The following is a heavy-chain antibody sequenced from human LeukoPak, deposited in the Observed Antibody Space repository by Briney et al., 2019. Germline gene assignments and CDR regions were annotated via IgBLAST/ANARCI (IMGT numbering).Heavy chain of an antibody. J-gene: IGHJ4*02. Sequence: SKTLSLTCTASGGSISGYYWSWSRQPPGKGVEWIGNLYYMRGAWYKSSLKSRVTTSVDTSRNEFSLKLSSVTAADTAVYYCARWTSCGGDYHILDYWGQGILVTVSS. CDR1: GGSISGYY. V-gene: IGHV4-59*01. CDR3: ARWTSCGGDYHILDY. D-gene: IGHD2-21*02. CDR2: LYYMRGA.